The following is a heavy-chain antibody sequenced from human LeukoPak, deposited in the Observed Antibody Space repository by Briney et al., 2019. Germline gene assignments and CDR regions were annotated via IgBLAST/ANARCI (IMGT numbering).Heavy chain of an antibody. CDR1: GYTFSSYH. CDR2: INTYDGNT. Sequence: GASVKVSCKASGYTFSSYHVSWVRQAPGQGLEWMGWINTYDGNTNYAQNFQGRVAMTTDTSTSTAYTELRSLRSDDTAVYYCARDFATWYFDYWGQGTLVTVSS. V-gene: IGHV1-18*01. D-gene: IGHD2-15*01. J-gene: IGHJ4*02. CDR3: ARDFATWYFDY.